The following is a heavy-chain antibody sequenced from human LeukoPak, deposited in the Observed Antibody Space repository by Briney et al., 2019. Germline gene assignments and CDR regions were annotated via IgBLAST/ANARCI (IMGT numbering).Heavy chain of an antibody. Sequence: SETLSLPCSVSGGSITSYFWGWIRQPPGKGLEWIGYSSYTESANYNPSLKSRVTNSLDTSKNRISLKLSSVTAADTAIYYCARHSAYAYVDSWGQGTLVTVSS. CDR1: GGSITSYF. CDR3: ARHSAYAYVDS. V-gene: IGHV4-59*08. D-gene: IGHD5-12*01. J-gene: IGHJ4*02. CDR2: SSYTESA.